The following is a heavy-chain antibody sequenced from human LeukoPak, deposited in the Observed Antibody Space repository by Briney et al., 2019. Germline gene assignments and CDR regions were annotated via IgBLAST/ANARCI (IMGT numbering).Heavy chain of an antibody. CDR2: IYYSGST. Sequence: SQTLSLTCTVSGGSISSGDYYWSGIRQPPGKGLEWIGYIYYSGSTYYNPSLKSRVTISVGTSRNQFSLKLSSVTAADTAVYYCARVLYYGLGMDVWGQGTTVTVSS. D-gene: IGHD2-8*01. CDR1: GGSISSGDYY. CDR3: ARVLYYGLGMDV. J-gene: IGHJ6*02. V-gene: IGHV4-30-4*01.